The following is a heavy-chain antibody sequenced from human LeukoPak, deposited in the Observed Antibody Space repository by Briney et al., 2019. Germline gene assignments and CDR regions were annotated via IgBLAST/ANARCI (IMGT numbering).Heavy chain of an antibody. CDR1: GGSISSSSYY. CDR2: IYYSGST. D-gene: IGHD2-2*01. Sequence: PSETLSLTCTVSGGSISSSSYYWGWIRQPPGKGLEWIGSIYYSGSTNYNPSLKSRVTISVDTSKNQFSLKLSSVTAADTAVYYCASLGVVVPAAPPRGSTYYYGMDVWGQGTTVTVSS. V-gene: IGHV4-39*07. CDR3: ASLGVVVPAAPPRGSTYYYGMDV. J-gene: IGHJ6*02.